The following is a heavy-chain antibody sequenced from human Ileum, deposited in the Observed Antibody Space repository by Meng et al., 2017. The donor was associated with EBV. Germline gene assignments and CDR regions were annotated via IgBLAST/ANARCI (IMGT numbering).Heavy chain of an antibody. CDR2: IRYDGGTK. CDR3: ASLTP. J-gene: IGHJ5*02. D-gene: IGHD3-9*01. V-gene: IGHV3-33*01. CDR1: GFIFSTYG. Sequence: VQLVESGGGWFQPARSLRRSCAASGFIFSTYGMHWVRQAPGRGLEWVTAIRYDGGTKDYADSVTGRFTVSRDNSKNTLYLQMNSLRAEDTAVYYCASLTPWGQGTLVTVSS.